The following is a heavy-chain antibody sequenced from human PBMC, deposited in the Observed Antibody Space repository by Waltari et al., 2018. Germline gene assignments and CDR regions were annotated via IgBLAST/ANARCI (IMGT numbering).Heavy chain of an antibody. V-gene: IGHV1-3*01. D-gene: IGHD3-10*01. Sequence: QVQLVLSGPEVKKVGASVKVSCKASGYTFSGYAIHWVRQAPGQRLEWMGWINGGNGNTQYSPKFQGRVTITRDTSANTAYRELSGLTSADTAVYYCARGRDFYGSGTYRPFLDYWGQGTLVTASS. CDR1: GYTFSGYA. CDR3: ARGRDFYGSGTYRPFLDY. J-gene: IGHJ4*02. CDR2: INGGNGNT.